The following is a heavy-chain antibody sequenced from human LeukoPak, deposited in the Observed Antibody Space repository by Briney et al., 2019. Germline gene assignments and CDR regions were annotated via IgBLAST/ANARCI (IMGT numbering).Heavy chain of an antibody. V-gene: IGHV3-33*03. Sequence: PGGSLRLSCAASGFTFSSYGMHWVRQAPGKGLEWVAVIWYDGSNKYYADSVKGRFTISRDNAKNSLYLQMNSLRAEDTAVYYCAGPVRGSDYWGQRTLVTVPS. CDR3: AGPVRGSDY. J-gene: IGHJ4*02. CDR2: IWYDGSNK. CDR1: GFTFSSYG.